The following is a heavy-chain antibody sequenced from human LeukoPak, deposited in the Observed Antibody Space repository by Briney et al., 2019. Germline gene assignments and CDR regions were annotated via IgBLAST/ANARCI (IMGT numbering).Heavy chain of an antibody. CDR3: ARGGWSRFEY. Sequence: PGGSLRLSCAASGFTFSSYWMTWVRQAPGRGLEWMASIKADESEKYYEDSVKDRFTVSRDNAKNSLYLQVSSLRAEDTAIYYCARGGWSRFEYWGQGTLITVSS. J-gene: IGHJ4*02. CDR2: IKADESEK. D-gene: IGHD2-15*01. V-gene: IGHV3-7*01. CDR1: GFTFSSYW.